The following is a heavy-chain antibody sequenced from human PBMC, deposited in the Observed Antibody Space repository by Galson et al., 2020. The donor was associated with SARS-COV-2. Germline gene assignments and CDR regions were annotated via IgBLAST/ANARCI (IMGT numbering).Heavy chain of an antibody. V-gene: IGHV4-34*01. Sequence: GYYWTWIRQPPGKGLEWIGEINHSGSTNYNPSLKSRVTISVDTFKNQFSLKLSSVTASDTAVYYCARAYYDRSAYPGVDAFDIWGQGTMVTVSS. D-gene: IGHD3-22*01. J-gene: IGHJ3*02. CDR1: GYY. CDR2: INHSGST. CDR3: ARAYYDRSAYPGVDAFDI.